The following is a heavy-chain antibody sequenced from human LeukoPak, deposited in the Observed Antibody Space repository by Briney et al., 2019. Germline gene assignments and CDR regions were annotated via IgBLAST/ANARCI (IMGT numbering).Heavy chain of an antibody. CDR3: ATRGGEDGYSHFDF. Sequence: KVSCKASGYTFTGYYMHWVRQMPGKGLEWMGIIYPGDSDTRYSPSFQGQVTISADKSISTAYLQWSSLKASDTAIYYCATRGGEDGYSHFDFWGQGTLVTVSS. J-gene: IGHJ4*02. V-gene: IGHV5-51*01. D-gene: IGHD5-24*01. CDR2: IYPGDSDT. CDR1: GYTFTGYY.